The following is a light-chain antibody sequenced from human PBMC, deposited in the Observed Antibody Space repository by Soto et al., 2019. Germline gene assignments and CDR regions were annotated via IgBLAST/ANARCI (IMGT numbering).Light chain of an antibody. CDR1: DDIINS. J-gene: IGKJ4*01. CDR3: QQYDILPIT. CDR2: DAS. Sequence: DIQVTQSPSSLSASVGERVTMMAQASDDIINSLNWYQQKPGKAPKLLIHDASILQTGVPSRFSGGGSGTDFTFTITSLQPEDIATYYCQQYDILPITFGGGTKVDIK. V-gene: IGKV1-33*01.